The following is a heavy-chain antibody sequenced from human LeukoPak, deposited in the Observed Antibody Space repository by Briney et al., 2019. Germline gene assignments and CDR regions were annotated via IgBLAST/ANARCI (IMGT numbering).Heavy chain of an antibody. CDR3: ARDLRGNRDY. V-gene: IGHV3-74*01. Sequence: GWALRLSCAASRFTLITYRVHWVRQAPGRGGVWVSRLNPDGSETDYAASAKGRCSISRDNAKHTLYLQVHSLRAEDTAVYFCARDLRGNRDYWVRGALVTVS. CDR1: RFTLITYR. D-gene: IGHD4-23*01. J-gene: IGHJ4*02. CDR2: LNPDGSET.